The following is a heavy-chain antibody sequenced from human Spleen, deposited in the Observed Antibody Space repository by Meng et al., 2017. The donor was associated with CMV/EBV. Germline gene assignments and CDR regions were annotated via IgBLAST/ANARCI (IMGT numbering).Heavy chain of an antibody. V-gene: IGHV4-59*01. Sequence: SETLSLTCTVSGGSISTYYWSWIRQPPGKGLEWIGYIYYSGSTNYNPSLKSRVTISVETSKNQISLKLSSVNAADTAVYFCARWGSNYFAFDYWGPGMLVTVSS. CDR3: ARWGSNYFAFDY. CDR1: GGSISTYY. J-gene: IGHJ4*02. D-gene: IGHD3-10*01. CDR2: IYYSGST.